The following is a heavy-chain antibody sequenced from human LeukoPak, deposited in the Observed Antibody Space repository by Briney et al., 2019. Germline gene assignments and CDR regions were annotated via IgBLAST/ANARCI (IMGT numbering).Heavy chain of an antibody. J-gene: IGHJ4*02. Sequence: GGSLRLSCAASGFTFSSYSMNWVRQAPGKGLEWVSSISSSSSYIYYADSVKGRFTISRDNAKNSPYLQMNSLRAEDSAVYYCACITIFGVDYWGQGTLVTVSS. CDR2: ISSSSSYI. CDR1: GFTFSSYS. V-gene: IGHV3-21*01. CDR3: ACITIFGVDY. D-gene: IGHD3-3*01.